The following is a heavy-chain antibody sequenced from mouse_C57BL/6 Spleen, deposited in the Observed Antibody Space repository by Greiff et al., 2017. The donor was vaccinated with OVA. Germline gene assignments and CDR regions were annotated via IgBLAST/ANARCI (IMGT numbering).Heavy chain of an antibody. V-gene: IGHV5-17*01. Sequence: EVMLVESGGGLVKPGGSLKLSCAASGFTFSDYGMHWVRQAPEKGLEWVAYLSSGSSTIYYADTGKGRFTISRDNAKNTLFLQMTSLRSEDTAMYYCARGRDGYYDYFDYWGQGTTLTVSS. D-gene: IGHD2-3*01. CDR3: ARGRDGYYDYFDY. CDR1: GFTFSDYG. J-gene: IGHJ2*01. CDR2: LSSGSSTI.